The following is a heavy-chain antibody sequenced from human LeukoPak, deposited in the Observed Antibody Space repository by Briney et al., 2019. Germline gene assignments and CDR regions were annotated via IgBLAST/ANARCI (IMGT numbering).Heavy chain of an antibody. Sequence: PGGSLRLSCAASGFTFSSYSMNWVRQAPGKGLEWVSYISSSSSTIYYADSVKGRFTISTDNAKNSLYLQMNSLRAEDTAVYYCARRSGDYSSPFFYWGQGTLVTVSS. CDR1: GFTFSSYS. J-gene: IGHJ4*02. CDR2: ISSSSSTI. V-gene: IGHV3-48*01. CDR3: ARRSGDYSSPFFY. D-gene: IGHD4-17*01.